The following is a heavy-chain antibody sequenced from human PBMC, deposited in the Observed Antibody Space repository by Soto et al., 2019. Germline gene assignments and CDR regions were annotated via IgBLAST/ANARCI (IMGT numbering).Heavy chain of an antibody. J-gene: IGHJ6*02. CDR3: ARRGSGPYYYYYGMDV. D-gene: IGHD1-26*01. CDR1: GYSFTSYW. Sequence: GESLKISCKGSGYSFTSYWISWVRQMPGKGLEWMGRIDPSDSYTNYSPSFQGHVTISADKSISTAYLQWSSLKASDTAMYYCARRGSGPYYYYYGMDVWGQGTTVTVSS. V-gene: IGHV5-10-1*01. CDR2: IDPSDSYT.